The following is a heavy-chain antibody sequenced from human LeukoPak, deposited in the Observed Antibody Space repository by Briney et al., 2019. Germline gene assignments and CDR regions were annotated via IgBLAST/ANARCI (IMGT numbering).Heavy chain of an antibody. V-gene: IGHV3-11*01. CDR2: ISTSGSTI. J-gene: IGHJ6*02. Sequence: GGSLRLSCAVSGFTFSDDYMSWIRQAPGKGLEWVSYISTSGSTIYYADSVKGRFTISRDNAKNSLYLQMNSLRAEDTAIYYCAKDRGYSSFYGMDVWGQGTTVTVSS. CDR3: AKDRGYSSFYGMDV. CDR1: GFTFSDDY. D-gene: IGHD6-6*01.